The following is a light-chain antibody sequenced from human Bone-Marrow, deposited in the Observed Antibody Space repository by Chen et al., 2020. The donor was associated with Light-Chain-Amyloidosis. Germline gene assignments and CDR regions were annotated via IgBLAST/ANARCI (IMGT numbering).Light chain of an antibody. J-gene: IGLJ3*02. Sequence: SYVLTQPSSVSVAPGQTATIACGGNNIGSTSVHWYQQMPGQDPLLVVYDDSDRPSGIPERWSGSDSGSTATLTISRVEAGDEADYYCQVWDRSSDRPVFGGGTKLTVL. V-gene: IGLV3-21*02. CDR2: DDS. CDR3: QVWDRSSDRPV. CDR1: NIGSTS.